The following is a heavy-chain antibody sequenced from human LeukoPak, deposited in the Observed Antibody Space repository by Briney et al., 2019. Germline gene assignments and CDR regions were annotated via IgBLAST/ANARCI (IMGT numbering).Heavy chain of an antibody. Sequence: PGGSLRLSCAASGSTFSSYSMNWVRQAPGKGLEWVSSISSSSSYIYYADSVKGRFTISRDNAKNSLYLQMNSLRAEDTAVYYCAIYGSGSQGWFDPWGQGTLVTVSS. V-gene: IGHV3-21*01. D-gene: IGHD3-10*01. CDR3: AIYGSGSQGWFDP. J-gene: IGHJ5*02. CDR1: GSTFSSYS. CDR2: ISSSSSYI.